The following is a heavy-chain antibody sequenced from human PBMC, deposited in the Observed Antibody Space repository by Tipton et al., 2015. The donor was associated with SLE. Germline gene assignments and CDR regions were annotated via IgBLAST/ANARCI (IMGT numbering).Heavy chain of an antibody. CDR1: GFTFSSYD. J-gene: IGHJ4*02. CDR2: IRFDGSNN. V-gene: IGHV3-30*02. CDR3: VSPFTAMVQGTQY. Sequence: SLRLSCAASGFTFSSYDIHWVRQAPGKGLEWVAFIRFDGSNNHYAGSVKGRFTISRDNAKNTLYLQMNSLRAEDTALYYCVSPFTAMVQGTQYWGQGTLLTVSS. D-gene: IGHD3-10*01.